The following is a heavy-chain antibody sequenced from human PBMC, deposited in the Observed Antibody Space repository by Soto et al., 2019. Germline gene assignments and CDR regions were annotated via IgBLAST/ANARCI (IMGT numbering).Heavy chain of an antibody. V-gene: IGHV3-23*01. J-gene: IGHJ4*02. CDR1: GFTFRTYD. CDR2: ISGSGSFT. D-gene: IGHD3-10*01. Sequence: GSLRLSCAASGFTFRTYDMNWVRQAPGKGLEWISAISGSGSFTHYADSVRGRFTISRDNSQNQLYLQMNNLRGDDTAMYYCAKMPTGSGSSKFDYWGQGIQVTVSS. CDR3: AKMPTGSGSSKFDY.